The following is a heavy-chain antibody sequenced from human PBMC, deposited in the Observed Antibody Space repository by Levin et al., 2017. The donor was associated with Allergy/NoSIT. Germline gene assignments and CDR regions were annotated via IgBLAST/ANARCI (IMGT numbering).Heavy chain of an antibody. CDR1: GFTFSSYG. Sequence: GESLKISCAASGFTFSSYGMHWVRQAPGKGLEWVAVIWYDGSNKYYADSVKGRFTISRDNSKNTLYLQMNSLRAEDTAVYYCARGPLGYCSGGSCYYYYMDVWGKGTTVTVSS. CDR2: IWYDGSNK. CDR3: ARGPLGYCSGGSCYYYYMDV. J-gene: IGHJ6*03. V-gene: IGHV3-33*01. D-gene: IGHD2-15*01.